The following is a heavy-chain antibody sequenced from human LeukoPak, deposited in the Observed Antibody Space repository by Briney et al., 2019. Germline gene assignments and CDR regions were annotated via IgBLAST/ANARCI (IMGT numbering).Heavy chain of an antibody. J-gene: IGHJ6*03. CDR2: ISSSSSYI. CDR1: GFTFSSYS. V-gene: IGHV3-21*01. CDR3: ARGHTLLWFGAGGPDYYYYMDV. Sequence: GGSLRLSCAASGFTFSSYSMNWVRQAPGKGLEWVSSISSSSSYIYYADSVKGRFTISRDNAKNSLYLQMNSLRAEDTAVYYCARGHTLLWFGAGGPDYYYYMDVWGKGTMVTVSS. D-gene: IGHD3-10*01.